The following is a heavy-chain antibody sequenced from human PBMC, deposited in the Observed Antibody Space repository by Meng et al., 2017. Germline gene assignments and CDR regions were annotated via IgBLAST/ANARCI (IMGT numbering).Heavy chain of an antibody. CDR1: GGSISSSSYY. V-gene: IGHV4-39*07. CDR2: IDYSGST. D-gene: IGHD3-22*01. J-gene: IGHJ4*02. CDR3: ARATYYYDSSGSYYYFDY. Sequence: SETLSLTCTVSGGSISSSSYYWGWIRQPPGKGLEWIGSIDYSGSTYYNPSLKSRVTISVDTSKNQFSLKLSSVTAADTAVYYCARATYYYDSSGSYYYFDYWGQGTLVTVSS.